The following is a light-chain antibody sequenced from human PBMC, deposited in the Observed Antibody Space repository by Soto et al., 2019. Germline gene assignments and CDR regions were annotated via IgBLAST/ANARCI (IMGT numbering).Light chain of an antibody. Sequence: EIVLTQSPATLSLSPGERATLSCRASQSVSVYLAWYQQKPGQAPRLLISDASDRAAGVPVRFSGSRSGTEFTLTINSLQSEDFAVYYCQRYNNWPLTFGGGTKVDIK. CDR3: QRYNNWPLT. J-gene: IGKJ4*01. CDR2: DAS. CDR1: QSVSVY. V-gene: IGKV3-11*01.